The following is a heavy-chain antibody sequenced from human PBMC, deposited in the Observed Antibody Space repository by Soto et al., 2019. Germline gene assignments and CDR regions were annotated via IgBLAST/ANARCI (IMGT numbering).Heavy chain of an antibody. V-gene: IGHV1-46*01. CDR3: ANSGWFQDNWFDP. CDR2: INPSGGST. CDR1: GYTFTSYY. J-gene: IGHJ5*02. D-gene: IGHD6-19*01. Sequence: ASVKVTCKASGYTFTSYYMRWVRQAPGQGLEWMGIINPSGGSTSYAQKFQGRVTMTRDTSTSTVYMELSSLRSEDTAVYYCANSGWFQDNWFDPWGQGTLVTVSS.